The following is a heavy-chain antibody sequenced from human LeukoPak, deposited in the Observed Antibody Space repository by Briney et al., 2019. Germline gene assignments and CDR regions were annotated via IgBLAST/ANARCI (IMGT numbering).Heavy chain of an antibody. CDR3: ARDHSVGATKSDAFDI. Sequence: SVKVSCKASGGTYSSYAISWVRQAPGQGLEWLGGIIPIFGTANYAQKFQGRVTITADESTSTAYMELSSLRSEDTAVYYCARDHSVGATKSDAFDIWGQGTMVTVSS. CDR1: GGTYSSYA. CDR2: IIPIFGTA. D-gene: IGHD1-26*01. V-gene: IGHV1-69*01. J-gene: IGHJ3*02.